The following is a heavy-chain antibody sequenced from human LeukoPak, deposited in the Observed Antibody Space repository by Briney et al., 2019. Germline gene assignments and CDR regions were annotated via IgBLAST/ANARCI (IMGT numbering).Heavy chain of an antibody. J-gene: IGHJ4*02. Sequence: GGSLRLSCAASGFTFDDYAMHWVRQAPGKGLEWVSGISWNSGSIGYADSVKGRFTISRDNAKNSLYLQMNSLRAEDTAVYYCARQRLTYYDSSGPFDYWGQGILVTVSS. CDR2: ISWNSGSI. CDR1: GFTFDDYA. D-gene: IGHD3-22*01. CDR3: ARQRLTYYDSSGPFDY. V-gene: IGHV3-9*01.